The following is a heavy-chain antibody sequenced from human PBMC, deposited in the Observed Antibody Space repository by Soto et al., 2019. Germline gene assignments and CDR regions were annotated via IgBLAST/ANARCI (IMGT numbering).Heavy chain of an antibody. CDR2: IAYSGIA. J-gene: IGHJ4*02. CDR3: AREGFSGYEALDY. CDR1: GGPIRSYY. Sequence: QVHLQESGPGLLKPSETLSLTCGVSGGPIRSYYLSWVRRAPGKGLEWIACIAYSGIAGYSPALRSRVTISGDTSHNLFSLKMTSVTAADTAVYYCAREGFSGYEALDYWGQGILVTVSS. D-gene: IGHD5-12*01. V-gene: IGHV4-59*01.